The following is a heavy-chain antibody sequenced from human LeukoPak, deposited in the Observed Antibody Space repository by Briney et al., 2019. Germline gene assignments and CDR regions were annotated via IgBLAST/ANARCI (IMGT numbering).Heavy chain of an antibody. Sequence: GGSLRLSCAASGFTFSGSAMHWVRQASGKGLEWVGRSRSKANGYATAYAASVKGRFTISRDDSKNTAYLQMNSLKTEDTAMHYCSRVPPPDWLFDFWGQGTLVTVSS. CDR3: SRVPPPDWLFDF. CDR2: SRSKANGYAT. D-gene: IGHD3-9*01. CDR1: GFTFSGSA. J-gene: IGHJ4*02. V-gene: IGHV3-73*01.